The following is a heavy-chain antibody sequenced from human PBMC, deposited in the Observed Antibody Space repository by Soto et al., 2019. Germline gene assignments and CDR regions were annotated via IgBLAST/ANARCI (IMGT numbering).Heavy chain of an antibody. CDR2: IYSSAPT. J-gene: IGHJ5*02. CDR3: ARDHAP. V-gene: IGHV4-31*03. Sequence: QVQLQESGPGLVKPSQTLSLTCTVSGGSISTGGYYWSWIRQHPGKGLEWIGYIYSSAPTHYNPSLKSRVTISVDTSTIQFSMMLSSVTVADAAVSYCARDHAPWGQGAVVTVSS. CDR1: GGSISTGGYY.